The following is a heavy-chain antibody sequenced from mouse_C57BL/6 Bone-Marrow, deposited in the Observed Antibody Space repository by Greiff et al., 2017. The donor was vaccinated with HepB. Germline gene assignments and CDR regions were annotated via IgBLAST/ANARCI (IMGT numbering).Heavy chain of an antibody. CDR2: IYPGDGDT. Sequence: VQLQQSGPELVKPGASVKISCKASGYAFSSSWMNWVKQRPGKGLEWIGLIYPGDGDTNYNGKFKGKATLTADKSSSTAYMQLSSLTSEDSAVYFCARCRDYYAMDDWGKGTSVPVSS. CDR1: GYAFSSSW. D-gene: IGHD3-3*01. V-gene: IGHV1-82*01. CDR3: ARCRDYYAMDD. J-gene: IGHJ4*01.